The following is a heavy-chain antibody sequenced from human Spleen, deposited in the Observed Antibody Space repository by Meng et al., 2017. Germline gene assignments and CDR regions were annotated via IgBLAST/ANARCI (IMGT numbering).Heavy chain of an antibody. J-gene: IGHJ6*04. Sequence: SVKVSCKASGFTFTSSAVQWVRQARGQRLEWIGWIVVGSGNTNYAQKFQERVTISRDMSTSTAYMELSSLRSEDTAAYYCAADQVGGGSGSYYYKYGAGVWGEGTTVTVSS. D-gene: IGHD3-10*01. CDR2: IVVGSGNT. CDR1: GFTFTSSA. CDR3: AADQVGGGSGSYYYKYGAGV. V-gene: IGHV1-58*01.